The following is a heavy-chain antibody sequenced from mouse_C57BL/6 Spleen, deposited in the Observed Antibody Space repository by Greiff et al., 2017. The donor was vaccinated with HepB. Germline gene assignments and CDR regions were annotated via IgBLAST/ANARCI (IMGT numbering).Heavy chain of an antibody. J-gene: IGHJ1*03. Sequence: QVQLQQPGAELVMPGASVKLSCKASGYTFTSYWMHWVKQRPGQGLEWIGEIDPSDSYTNYNQKFKGKSTLTVDKSSSTAYMQLSSLTSEDSAVYYCARYHYYGSRYFDVWGTGTTFTVSS. D-gene: IGHD1-1*01. V-gene: IGHV1-69*01. CDR2: IDPSDSYT. CDR1: GYTFTSYW. CDR3: ARYHYYGSRYFDV.